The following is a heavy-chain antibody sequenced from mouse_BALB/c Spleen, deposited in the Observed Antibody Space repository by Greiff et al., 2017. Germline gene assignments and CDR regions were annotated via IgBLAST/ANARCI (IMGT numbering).Heavy chain of an antibody. J-gene: IGHJ1*01. CDR3: ARDDKVGGNDWYFDG. V-gene: IGHV2-9*02. CDR2: IWAGGST. Sequence: VKLMESGPGLVAPSQSLSITCTVSGFSLTSSGVHWVRQPPGKGLEWLGVIWAGGSTNYNSALMSRLSISKDNSESQVFLKMNSLQTDDTAMYYCARDDKVGGNDWYFDGWGAGTTVTVSS. D-gene: IGHD1-3*01. CDR1: GFSLTSSG.